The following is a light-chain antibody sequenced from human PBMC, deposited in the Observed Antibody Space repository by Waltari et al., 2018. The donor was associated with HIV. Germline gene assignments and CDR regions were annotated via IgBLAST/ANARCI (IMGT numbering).Light chain of an antibody. CDR1: QSLAHGDGNTY. J-gene: IGKJ1*01. CDR2: RVS. Sequence: DIVLTQTPLSAPFTVGQSASISCRSSQSLAHGDGNTYLSWLHQRPGEPPKLLIYRVSLRLPGVSQRFSGGGSGTQFTLKISSVEADDVGVYYCMQAKDYPRTFGQGTKVEI. CDR3: MQAKDYPRT. V-gene: IGKV2-24*01.